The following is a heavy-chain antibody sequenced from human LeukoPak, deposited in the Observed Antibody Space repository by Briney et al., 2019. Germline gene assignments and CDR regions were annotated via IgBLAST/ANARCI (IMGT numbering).Heavy chain of an antibody. V-gene: IGHV3-30*02. CDR1: GFTFSSYG. CDR3: AKDGGYDYGLALDI. D-gene: IGHD5-12*01. J-gene: IGHJ3*02. Sequence: GPLRLSCAASGFTFSSYGMHWVRQAPGKGLEWVAFIRYDGSNKYYADSVKGRFTISRDNSKNTLYLQMSSLRAEDTAVYYCAKDGGYDYGLALDIWGQGTMVTVSS. CDR2: IRYDGSNK.